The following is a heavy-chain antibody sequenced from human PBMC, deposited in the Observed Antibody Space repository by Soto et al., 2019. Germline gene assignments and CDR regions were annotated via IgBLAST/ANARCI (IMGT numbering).Heavy chain of an antibody. CDR3: ARIQAHDLARRYYYGMEV. V-gene: IGHV2-70*01. Sequence: SGPTLVNPTQTLTLTCTFSGFSLSTSGMCVSWIRQPPGKALEWLALIDWDDDKYYSTSLKTRLTISKDTSKNQVVLTMTNMDPVDTATYYCARIQAHDLARRYYYGMEVWGQGTTVTVSS. D-gene: IGHD3-3*01. J-gene: IGHJ6*02. CDR2: IDWDDDK. CDR1: GFSLSTSGMC.